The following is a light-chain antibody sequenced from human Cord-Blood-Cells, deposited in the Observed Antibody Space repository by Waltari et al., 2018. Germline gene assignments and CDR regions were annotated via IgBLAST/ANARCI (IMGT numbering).Light chain of an antibody. Sequence: QSALTQPASVSWSPGPSITISCTGTSSDVGSYNLVSWYQQHPGKAPKLMIYEGSKRPSGVSNRCSGSKSGNTASLTISGLQAEDEADYYCCSYAGSSTVVVFGGGTKLTVL. V-gene: IGLV2-23*03. CDR1: SSDVGSYNL. J-gene: IGLJ2*01. CDR3: CSYAGSSTVVV. CDR2: EGS.